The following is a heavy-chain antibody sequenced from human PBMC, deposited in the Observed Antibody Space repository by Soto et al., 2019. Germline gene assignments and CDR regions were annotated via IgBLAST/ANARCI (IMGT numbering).Heavy chain of an antibody. D-gene: IGHD3-22*01. CDR2: ISGSGGST. CDR3: AKDASYDSSGYYSNFDY. Sequence: EVQLLEFGGGLVQPGGSLRLSCAASGFTFSSYAMSWVRQAPGKGLEWVSAISGSGGSTYYADSVKGRFTISRDNSKNTLYLQMNSLRAEDTAVYYCAKDASYDSSGYYSNFDYWGQGTLVTVSS. V-gene: IGHV3-23*01. CDR1: GFTFSSYA. J-gene: IGHJ4*02.